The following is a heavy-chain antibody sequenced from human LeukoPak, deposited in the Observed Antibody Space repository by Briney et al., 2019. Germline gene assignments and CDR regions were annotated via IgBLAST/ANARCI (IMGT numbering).Heavy chain of an antibody. V-gene: IGHV4-31*03. CDR2: IYYSGST. D-gene: IGHD6-13*01. CDR1: SDSISSGGYY. CDR3: ARVGDSSSWYILDY. J-gene: IGHJ4*02. Sequence: PSETLSLTCTVSSDSISSGGYYWGWIRQQPGEGLEWIGYIYYSGSTYYNPSLKSRVTISLDTSKNRFSLKLTSVTAADTAVYYCARVGDSSSWYILDYWGQGTLVTVSS.